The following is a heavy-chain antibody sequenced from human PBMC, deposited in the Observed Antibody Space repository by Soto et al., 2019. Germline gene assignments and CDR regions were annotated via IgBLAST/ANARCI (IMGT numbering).Heavy chain of an antibody. V-gene: IGHV4-59*01. Sequence: SETLSLTCTVSGGSLNSYYWSWIRQPPGKGLEWIGYISYSGSTNYNPSLKSRVTISVDTSKNQFSLKLSSVTAADTAVYYCAGHHFYCTGGSCYLQAYHYYGLDVWGQGTTVTVSS. CDR1: GGSLNSYY. CDR2: ISYSGST. CDR3: AGHHFYCTGGSCYLQAYHYYGLDV. J-gene: IGHJ6*02. D-gene: IGHD2-15*01.